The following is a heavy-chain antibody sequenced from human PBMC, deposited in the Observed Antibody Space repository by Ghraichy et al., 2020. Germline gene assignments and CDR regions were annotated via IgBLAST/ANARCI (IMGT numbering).Heavy chain of an antibody. CDR3: AKLGVDTAMVVYY. Sequence: LSLTCAASGFTFSSYAMSWVRQAPGKGLEWVSAISGSGGSTYYADSVKGRFTISRDNSKNTLYLQMNSLRAEDTAVYYCAKLGVDTAMVVYYWGQGTLVTVSS. J-gene: IGHJ4*02. V-gene: IGHV3-23*01. CDR2: ISGSGGST. CDR1: GFTFSSYA. D-gene: IGHD5-18*01.